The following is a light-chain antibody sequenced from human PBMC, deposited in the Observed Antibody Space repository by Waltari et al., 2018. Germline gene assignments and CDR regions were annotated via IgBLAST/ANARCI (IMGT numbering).Light chain of an antibody. CDR1: SSDVGGYNY. CDR2: DVS. V-gene: IGLV2-14*01. Sequence: QSALTQPASVSGSPGQSITISCTGTSSDVGGYNYVSWYQQNPGKAPKLMLYDVSKRPSGVSNRFSGSKSGNTASLTISGLQAEDEADYYCSSYTSSSTPHVLFGGGTKLTVL. CDR3: SSYTSSSTPHVL. J-gene: IGLJ2*01.